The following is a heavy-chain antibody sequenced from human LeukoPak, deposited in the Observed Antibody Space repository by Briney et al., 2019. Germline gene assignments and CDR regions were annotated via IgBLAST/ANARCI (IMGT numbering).Heavy chain of an antibody. CDR3: AKGPNYFDS. J-gene: IGHJ4*02. CDR2: MNSDGSAT. V-gene: IGHV3-74*01. Sequence: GRTLRLSCAASGLRFSNYWMHWVTQAPGKGRVRVTSMNSDGSATYYADSVQGRFTISRDNAKNTLYLQMNSQRAEDTAMYFCAKGPNYFDSWGQGTLVTVSS. CDR1: GLRFSNYW.